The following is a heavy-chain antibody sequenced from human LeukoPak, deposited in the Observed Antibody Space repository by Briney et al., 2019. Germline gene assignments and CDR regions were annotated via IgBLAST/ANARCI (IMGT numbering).Heavy chain of an antibody. CDR1: GGSISSYY. CDR2: IYYSGST. CDR3: ARECSSTSCSYYFDY. Sequence: SETLSLTCTVAGGSISSYYWSWIRQPPGKGLEWIGYIYYSGSTNYNPSLKSRVTISVDTSKNQFSLKLSSVTAADTAVYYCARECSSTSCSYYFDYWGQGALVTVSS. D-gene: IGHD2-2*01. V-gene: IGHV4-59*01. J-gene: IGHJ4*02.